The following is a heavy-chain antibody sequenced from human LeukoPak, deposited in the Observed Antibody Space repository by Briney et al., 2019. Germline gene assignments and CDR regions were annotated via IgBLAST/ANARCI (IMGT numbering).Heavy chain of an antibody. CDR1: EFTFSTYW. V-gene: IGHV3-74*01. CDR2: ISRDGSNT. D-gene: IGHD1-26*01. J-gene: IGHJ6*03. Sequence: GGSLSLSCAASEFTFSTYWKHCVRRAPGKGLVWVSRISRDGSNTFYADSVKGRFTISRDNAKNTLYLQMNSLRGDDTAVYYCAREWDLPGAYYMDVWGKGTTVTVSS. CDR3: AREWDLPGAYYMDV.